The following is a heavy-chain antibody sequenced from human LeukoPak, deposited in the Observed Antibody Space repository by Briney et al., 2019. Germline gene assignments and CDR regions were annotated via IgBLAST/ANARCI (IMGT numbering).Heavy chain of an antibody. J-gene: IGHJ4*02. Sequence: PSETLSLTCTVSGYSISSGYYWGWIRQPPGKGLGWIGSIYHSGSTYYNPSLKSRVTISVDTSKNQFSLKLSSVTAADTAVYYCARDIIRGYSYGYRGHGYWGQGTLVTVSS. CDR2: IYHSGST. D-gene: IGHD5-18*01. V-gene: IGHV4-38-2*02. CDR1: GYSISSGYY. CDR3: ARDIIRGYSYGYRGHGY.